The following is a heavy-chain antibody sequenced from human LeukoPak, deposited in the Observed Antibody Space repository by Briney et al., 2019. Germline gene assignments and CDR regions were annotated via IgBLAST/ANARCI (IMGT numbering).Heavy chain of an antibody. CDR2: IRYDGSNK. CDR3: AKADSSGWYHNWFDP. J-gene: IGHJ5*02. CDR1: GFTFSSYG. D-gene: IGHD6-19*01. Sequence: PGGSLRLSCAASGFTFSSYGMHWVRQAPGKGLEWVAFIRYDGSNKYYADSVKGRFTISRDNSKNTLYLQMNSLRAEDTAVYYCAKADSSGWYHNWFDPWGQGTLVTVSS. V-gene: IGHV3-30*02.